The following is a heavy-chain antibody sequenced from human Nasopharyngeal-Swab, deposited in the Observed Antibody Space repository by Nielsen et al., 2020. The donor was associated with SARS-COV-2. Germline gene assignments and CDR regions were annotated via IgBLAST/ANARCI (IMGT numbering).Heavy chain of an antibody. CDR3: ARGLWSSLRLLGGMDV. CDR1: GFTFSDYY. D-gene: IGHD4/OR15-4a*01. V-gene: IGHV3-11*04. J-gene: IGHJ6*02. CDR2: ISSSGSTI. Sequence: LSLTCAASGFTFSDYYMSWIRQAPGKGLEWVSYISSSGSTIYYADSVKGRFTISRDNAKNSLYLQMNSLRAEDTAVYYCARGLWSSLRLLGGMDVWGQGTAVTVSS.